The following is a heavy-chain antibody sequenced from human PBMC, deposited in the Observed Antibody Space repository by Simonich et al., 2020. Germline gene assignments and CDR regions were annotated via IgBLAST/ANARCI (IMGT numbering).Heavy chain of an antibody. CDR2: IRSKANSYAT. V-gene: IGHV3-73*02. Sequence: EYGGGLVQPGGSLKLSCAASGFTFSGSAMHWVRRASGKGLEWVGRIRSKANSYATAYAASVKGRFTISRDDSKNTAYLQMNSLKTEDTAVYYCTRPDYGGNYYYYYMDVWGKGTTVTVSS. CDR1: GFTFSGSA. CDR3: TRPDYGGNYYYYYMDV. J-gene: IGHJ6*03. D-gene: IGHD2-15*01.